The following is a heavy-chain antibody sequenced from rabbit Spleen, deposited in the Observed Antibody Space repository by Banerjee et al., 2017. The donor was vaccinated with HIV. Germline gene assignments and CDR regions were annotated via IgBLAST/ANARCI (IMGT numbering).Heavy chain of an antibody. CDR1: GFDISKNG. D-gene: IGHD6-1*01. CDR3: ARGEHFSVGFSAFAIYLDL. V-gene: IGHV1S45*01. J-gene: IGHJ6*01. CDR2: IDAGSSGFT. Sequence: QEQLVESGGGLVQPGGSLKLSCTVSGFDISKNGVTWVRQAPGKGLEWIACIDAGSSGFTYFATWAKGRFTCSKTSSTTVTLQMTRLTAADTATYFCARGEHFSVGFSAFAIYLDLWGQGTLVTVS.